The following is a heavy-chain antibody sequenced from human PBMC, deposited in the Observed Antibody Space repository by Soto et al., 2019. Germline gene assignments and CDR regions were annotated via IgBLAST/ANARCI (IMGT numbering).Heavy chain of an antibody. D-gene: IGHD3-16*01. Sequence: QVQLVQSGAEVKKPGSSVKVSCKASGGTFSSYTFSWVRQAPGKGLEWMGGIVPLFGTTNDAKIFQGRVTISADESTSTVSMELSSLRSEGSARYYCARYGDVTSTLPRGAFDIWGQGTVITVSS. CDR2: IVPLFGTT. CDR3: ARYGDVTSTLPRGAFDI. V-gene: IGHV1-69*01. CDR1: GGTFSSYT. J-gene: IGHJ3*02.